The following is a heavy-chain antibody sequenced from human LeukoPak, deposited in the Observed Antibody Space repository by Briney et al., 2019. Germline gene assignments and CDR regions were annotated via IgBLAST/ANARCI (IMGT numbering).Heavy chain of an antibody. Sequence: GGSLRLSCAASGFTFSSYSMNWVRRAPGKGLEWVSYVSSSSSTIYYADSVKGRFTISRDNAKNSLYLQMNSLRAEDTAVYYCARYTTSQRAFDIWGQGTMVTVSS. D-gene: IGHD2-2*01. J-gene: IGHJ3*02. CDR2: VSSSSSTI. CDR1: GFTFSSYS. V-gene: IGHV3-48*01. CDR3: ARYTTSQRAFDI.